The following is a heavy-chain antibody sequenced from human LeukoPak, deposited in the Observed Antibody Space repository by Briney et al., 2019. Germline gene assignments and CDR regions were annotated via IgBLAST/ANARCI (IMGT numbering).Heavy chain of an antibody. CDR1: GGSINSYY. CDR3: ARAHPHGSSGWYTQVYYFDY. CDR2: IYYRRST. J-gene: IGHJ4*02. D-gene: IGHD6-19*01. V-gene: IGHV4-59*01. Sequence: PSETLSLTCTVSGGSINSYYWSWFRQPPREGLEWIGDIYYRRSTTYNPSPKSRVTISVDMSKKQFSLKLRSVTAADTAVYYCARAHPHGSSGWYTQVYYFDYWGQGTLVTVSS.